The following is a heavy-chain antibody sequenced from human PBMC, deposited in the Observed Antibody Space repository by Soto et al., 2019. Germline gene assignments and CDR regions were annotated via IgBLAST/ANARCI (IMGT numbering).Heavy chain of an antibody. Sequence: GGSLRLSCAASGFTFSNFGMHWVRQAPGKGLEWVAIVSYDGSEKYYADSVKGRLTISRDNSKNTLYLQVNSLTTEDTAVYYCAKNYYDTSGYNNTFDSWSQGTLVTVSS. J-gene: IGHJ4*02. CDR3: AKNYYDTSGYNNTFDS. CDR1: GFTFSNFG. D-gene: IGHD3-22*01. CDR2: VSYDGSEK. V-gene: IGHV3-30*18.